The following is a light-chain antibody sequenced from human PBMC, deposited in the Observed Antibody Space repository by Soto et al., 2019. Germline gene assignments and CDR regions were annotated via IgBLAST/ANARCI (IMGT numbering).Light chain of an antibody. CDR3: QQRSNWPFT. CDR2: DAS. CDR1: QSVSSY. Sequence: EIVVTQSPATLSLSPGERAILSCSASQSVSSYLAWYQQKPGQAPRLLIYDASNRATGIPARFSGSGSGTDFTLTISSLEPEAFAVYYCQQRSNWPFTFGGGNQVEIK. V-gene: IGKV3-11*01. J-gene: IGKJ4*01.